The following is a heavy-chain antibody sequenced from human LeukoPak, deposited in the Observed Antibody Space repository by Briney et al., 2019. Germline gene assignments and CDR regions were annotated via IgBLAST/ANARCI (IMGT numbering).Heavy chain of an antibody. D-gene: IGHD1-14*01. J-gene: IGHJ4*02. V-gene: IGHV1-8*03. Sequence: ASVKVSCKASGYTFTSYDINWVRQATGQGLEWTGWMNPNSANTGHAQKFQGRVTISRDTSKSTAYMELSSLRSGDTAVYYCARTLPGGVVDYWGQGTLVTVSS. CDR3: ARTLPGGVVDY. CDR2: MNPNSANT. CDR1: GYTFTSYD.